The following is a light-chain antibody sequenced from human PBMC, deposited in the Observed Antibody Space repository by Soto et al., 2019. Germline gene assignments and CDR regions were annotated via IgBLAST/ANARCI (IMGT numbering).Light chain of an antibody. Sequence: QSALTQPPSASGTAGQRVTISCSGSSSNIGINTVNWYQHLPGTAPKLLIYNNNQRPSGVPDRISGSKSGTSASLAIGGLQSEDEADYYCAAWDDSLNGFFVFGTGTQLTVL. CDR3: AAWDDSLNGFFV. CDR1: SSNIGINT. CDR2: NNN. J-gene: IGLJ1*01. V-gene: IGLV1-44*01.